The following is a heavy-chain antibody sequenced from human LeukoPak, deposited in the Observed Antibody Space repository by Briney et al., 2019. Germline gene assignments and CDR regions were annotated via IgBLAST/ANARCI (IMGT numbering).Heavy chain of an antibody. CDR3: TRDRVCNTFDY. CDR1: GLTFSNSW. Sequence: PGGSLRLSCAASGLTFSNSWMTWVRRAPGKGREWLANINQDGSVRNYVDSVKGRSTISRDNAKNSLYLQMNSLRDEDTAVYYCTRDRVCNTFDYWGQGTLVTVSP. CDR2: INQDGSVR. D-gene: IGHD2-8*01. J-gene: IGHJ4*02. V-gene: IGHV3-7*01.